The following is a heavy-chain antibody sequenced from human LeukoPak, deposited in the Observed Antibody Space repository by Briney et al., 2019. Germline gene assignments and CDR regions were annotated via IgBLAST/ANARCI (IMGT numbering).Heavy chain of an antibody. CDR3: ARGVSSSWYSQVDY. D-gene: IGHD6-13*01. Sequence: GGSLRLSCAASGFTFSSYAMHWVHQAPGKGLEWVAVISYDGSNKYYADSVKGRFTISRDNSKNTLYLQMNSLRAEDTAVYYCARGVSSSWYSQVDYWGQGTLVAVSS. CDR1: GFTFSSYA. V-gene: IGHV3-30*04. CDR2: ISYDGSNK. J-gene: IGHJ4*02.